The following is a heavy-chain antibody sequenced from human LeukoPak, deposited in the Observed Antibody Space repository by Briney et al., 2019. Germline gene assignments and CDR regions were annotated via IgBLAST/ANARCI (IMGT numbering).Heavy chain of an antibody. V-gene: IGHV4-39*01. CDR1: GGSTSSSSFY. J-gene: IGHJ4*02. CDR2: ISYSGRT. Sequence: PSETLSLTCTVSGGSTSSSSFYWGWIRQPPGKGLECIGRISYSGRTYYNPSLQSRVTISVDTSKNQFSLKLSSVTAADTAVYYCARCISMVRGVIRPPDYWGQGTLVTVSS. CDR3: ARCISMVRGVIRPPDY. D-gene: IGHD3-10*01.